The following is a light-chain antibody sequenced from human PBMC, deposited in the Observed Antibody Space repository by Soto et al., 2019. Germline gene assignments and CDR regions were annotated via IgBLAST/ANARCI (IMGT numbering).Light chain of an antibody. CDR3: QHYNGYRWT. CDR1: QSVSNW. J-gene: IGKJ1*01. Sequence: DIQMTQSPSTLSASVGDRVTITSRASQSVSNWLAWYQQKPGKAPKILIYKASSLESGVPSRFSGSGSGTEFTLTISSLRPDDFATYYCQHYNGYRWTFGQGTKVDIK. CDR2: KAS. V-gene: IGKV1-5*03.